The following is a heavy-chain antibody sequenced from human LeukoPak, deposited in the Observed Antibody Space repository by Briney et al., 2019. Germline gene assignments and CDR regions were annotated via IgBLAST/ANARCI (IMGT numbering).Heavy chain of an antibody. V-gene: IGHV3-7*01. J-gene: IGHJ5*02. CDR1: GFTFGSYW. CDR3: VYGGSYYVA. CDR2: IKEDGSEK. D-gene: IGHD1-26*01. Sequence: GGSLRLSCAASGFTFGSYWMTWVRQAPGTGLELVANIKEDGSEKYYVDSVKGRFTISRDNAKNSLYLQMNSLRAEDTAVYYCVYGGSYYVAWGQGTLVTVSS.